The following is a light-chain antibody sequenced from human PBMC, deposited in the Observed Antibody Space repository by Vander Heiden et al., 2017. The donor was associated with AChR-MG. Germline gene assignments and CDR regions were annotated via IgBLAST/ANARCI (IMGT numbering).Light chain of an antibody. CDR1: SGHSRYA. CDR3: QAWDTGISV. V-gene: IGLV4-69*01. Sequence: QLVVTQSPPASASLGASVKLTCTPGSGHSRYAIAWHQQQPEQGPRYLMKLNSDGSHSKGDGIPDRFSGSSSGAERYLTISSLQSEDEADYYCQAWDTGISVFGTGTKVTVL. J-gene: IGLJ1*01. CDR2: LNSDGSH.